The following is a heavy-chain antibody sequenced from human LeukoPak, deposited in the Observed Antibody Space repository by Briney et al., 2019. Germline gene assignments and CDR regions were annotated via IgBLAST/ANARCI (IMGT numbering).Heavy chain of an antibody. CDR1: GYTFTSYG. Sequence: ASVKVSCKASGYTFTSYGIGSVRQAPGQGLEWMGWISAYNGNTNYAQKLQGRVTMTTDTSTSTAYMELRSLRSDDTAVYYCARVPRYSYADNWFAPWGQGTLVTVSS. J-gene: IGHJ5*02. CDR3: ARVPRYSYADNWFAP. V-gene: IGHV1-18*01. D-gene: IGHD5-18*01. CDR2: ISAYNGNT.